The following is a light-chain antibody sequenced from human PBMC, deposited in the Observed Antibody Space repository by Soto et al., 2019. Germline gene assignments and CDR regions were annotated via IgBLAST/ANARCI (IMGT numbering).Light chain of an antibody. CDR3: SSYTSSSVV. CDR1: SSDVGGYNY. CDR2: DVS. V-gene: IGLV2-14*01. J-gene: IGLJ2*01. Sequence: QSVLTQPASVSGSPGQSITISCTGTSSDVGGYNYVSWYQQHPGKAPKLMIYDVSNQPSGVSNRFSGSKSGNTASLTISGLQAEDEADYYCSSYTSSSVVFGGGTKVTVL.